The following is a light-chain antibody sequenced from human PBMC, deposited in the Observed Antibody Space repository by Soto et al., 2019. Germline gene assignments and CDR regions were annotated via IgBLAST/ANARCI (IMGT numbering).Light chain of an antibody. CDR2: GAS. J-gene: IGKJ1*01. Sequence: EIVMTQSPATLSVAPGERATLSCRASQSISTFLAWYQQKPGQAPRLLIYGASTRATGIPARFSGSGSGTDFTLTISRLEPEDFAVYYCQQYGSSGTFGQGTKVDNK. CDR1: QSISTF. CDR3: QQYGSSGT. V-gene: IGKV3-15*01.